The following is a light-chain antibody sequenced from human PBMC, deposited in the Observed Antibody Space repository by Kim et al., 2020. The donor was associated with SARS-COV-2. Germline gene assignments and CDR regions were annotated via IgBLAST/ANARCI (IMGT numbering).Light chain of an antibody. CDR1: QSVGRNH. J-gene: IGKJ1*01. CDR3: QQYVSSPRT. V-gene: IGKV3-20*01. Sequence: EIVLTQSPGTLSLSPGERATVSCRVSQSVGRNHFAWYQQKPGQAPRLLIYGTSSRASGIPDRFSGSGSGTDFTLTISRLQPEDFAVYYCQQYVSSPRTFGQGTKLDIK. CDR2: GTS.